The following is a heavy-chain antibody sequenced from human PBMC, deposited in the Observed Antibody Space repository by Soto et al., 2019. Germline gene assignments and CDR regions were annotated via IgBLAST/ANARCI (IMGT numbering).Heavy chain of an antibody. CDR3: ARSSGYYYHIDY. Sequence: SETLSLTCAVYGGSFSGYYWSWIRQPPGKGLEWIGEINHSGSTNYNPSLKSRVTISVDTSKNQFSLKLSSVTAADTAVYYCARSSGYYYHIDYWGQGTLVTVSS. J-gene: IGHJ4*02. D-gene: IGHD3-22*01. CDR1: GGSFSGYY. V-gene: IGHV4-34*01. CDR2: INHSGST.